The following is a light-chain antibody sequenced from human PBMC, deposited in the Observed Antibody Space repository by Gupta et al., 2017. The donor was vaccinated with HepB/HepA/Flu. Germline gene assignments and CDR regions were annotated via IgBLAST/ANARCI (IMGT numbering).Light chain of an antibody. CDR3: CSYRSSNTLFV. Sequence: SALTQPASVSGSPGQSITIPCTGTSGDVGAYNYVSWYQHYPGKAPKVIIYDVSARPSGVSYRFSGSKSGNTTSLTISGLQAEDEADYYCCSYRSSNTLFVFGTGTKVTGL. CDR1: SGDVGAYNY. CDR2: DVS. J-gene: IGLJ1*01. V-gene: IGLV2-14*03.